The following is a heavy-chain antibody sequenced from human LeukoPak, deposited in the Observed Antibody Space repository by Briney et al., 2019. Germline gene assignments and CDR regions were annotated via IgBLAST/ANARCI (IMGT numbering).Heavy chain of an antibody. CDR3: ARICSSTDCLIPD. Sequence: GGSLRLSCAASGFTFSRHWMHWVRQAPGKGLVWISRINSDASDTNYADFVKGRFTISRDNAKDTVYLQINSLRDEDTAVYYCARICSSTDCLIPDWGQGTLVTVSS. D-gene: IGHD2-2*01. CDR2: INSDASDT. CDR1: GFTFSRHW. J-gene: IGHJ4*02. V-gene: IGHV3-74*01.